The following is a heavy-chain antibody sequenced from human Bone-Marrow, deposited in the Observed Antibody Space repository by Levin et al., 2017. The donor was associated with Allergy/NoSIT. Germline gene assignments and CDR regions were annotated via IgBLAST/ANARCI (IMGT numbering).Heavy chain of an antibody. V-gene: IGHV3-49*04. Sequence: PGGSLRLSCTASGFTFGDYAMSWVRQAPGKGLEWVGFIRSKAYGGTTEYAASVKGRFTISRDDSKSIAYLQMNSLKTEDTAVYYCTRVGYCSGGSCYSADAFDIWGQGTMVTVSS. CDR1: GFTFGDYA. D-gene: IGHD2-15*01. CDR2: IRSKAYGGTT. CDR3: TRVGYCSGGSCYSADAFDI. J-gene: IGHJ3*02.